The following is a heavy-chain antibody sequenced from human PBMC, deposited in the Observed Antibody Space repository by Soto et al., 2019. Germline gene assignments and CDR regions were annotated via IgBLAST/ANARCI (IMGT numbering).Heavy chain of an antibody. J-gene: IGHJ6*02. CDR2: LIPFFGKP. CDR1: GGSFNTYA. D-gene: IGHD3-16*01. CDR3: ARCTLGMMLDNAMDV. V-gene: IGHV1-69*14. Sequence: QVQLVQSGAEVKKPGSSVKVSCKASGGSFNTYAISWVRQAPGQGLEWMGGLIPFFGKPNYAQRFPDRVTIAADNSASTAYIELSSLRSDDTAVYYCARCTLGMMLDNAMDVWGQGTMVTVSS.